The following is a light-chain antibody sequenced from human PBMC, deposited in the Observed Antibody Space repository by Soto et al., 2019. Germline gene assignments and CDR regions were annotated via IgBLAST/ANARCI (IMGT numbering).Light chain of an antibody. CDR3: QQYNNWPRT. CDR1: QSVSSN. V-gene: IGKV3-15*01. Sequence: EIVMTQSPATLSVSPGERATLSCRASQSVSSNLACYQQKPGQAPRLLIYGASNRATRIPARFSGSGSGTDFTLTISSLQSEDFAVYYCQQYNNWPRTFGQGTKVEIK. J-gene: IGKJ1*01. CDR2: GAS.